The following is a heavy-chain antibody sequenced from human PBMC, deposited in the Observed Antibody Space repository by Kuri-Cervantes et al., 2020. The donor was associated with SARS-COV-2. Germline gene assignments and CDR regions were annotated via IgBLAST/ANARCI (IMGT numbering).Heavy chain of an antibody. CDR1: GFTFSGSA. D-gene: IGHD3-3*01. CDR3: TTDPNYDFWSGYPQFDY. J-gene: IGHJ4*02. V-gene: IGHV3-73*01. Sequence: GESLKISCAASGFTFSGSAMHWVRQASGKGLEWVGRIRSKANSYATAYAASVKGRFTISRDDSKNTLYLQMNSLKTEDTAVYYCTTDPNYDFWSGYPQFDYWGQGTLVTVSS. CDR2: IRSKANSYAT.